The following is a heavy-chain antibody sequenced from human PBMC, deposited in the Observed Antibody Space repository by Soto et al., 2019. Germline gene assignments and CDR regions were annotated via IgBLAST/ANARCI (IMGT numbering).Heavy chain of an antibody. J-gene: IGHJ4*02. D-gene: IGHD3-22*01. CDR3: ARTDYYDNSRSYGRGVY. CDR2: IIPIFGTA. CDR1: GGTFSSYA. V-gene: IGHV1-69*01. Sequence: QVQLVQSGAEVKKPGSSVKVSCKASGGTFSSYAISWVRQAPGQGLEWMGGIIPIFGTANYEQKFQGRVTITADESTITAYMELSSLRSEETAVYDCARTDYYDNSRSYGRGVYWGQGTLVTVSS.